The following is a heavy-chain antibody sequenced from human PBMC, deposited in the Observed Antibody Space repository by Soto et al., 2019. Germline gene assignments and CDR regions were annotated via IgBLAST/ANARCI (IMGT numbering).Heavy chain of an antibody. CDR3: ARESHDILTGPPWVWYFDL. V-gene: IGHV4-34*01. D-gene: IGHD3-9*01. CDR2: INDRGSI. Sequence: QVQLQQWGAGPLRPLETLSLTCGVSGGSFSGYYWAWIRQSPGKGLERIGEINDRGSINYNPSLKSRVSISVDPPKNHFSLHLRSVTAADTAVYYCARESHDILTGPPWVWYFDLWGRGTLVTVSS. CDR1: GGSFSGYY. J-gene: IGHJ2*01.